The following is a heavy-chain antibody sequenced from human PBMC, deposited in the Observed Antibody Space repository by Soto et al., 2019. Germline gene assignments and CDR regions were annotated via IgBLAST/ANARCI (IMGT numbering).Heavy chain of an antibody. CDR1: GGSISSSSYY. Sequence: QLQLQESGPGLVKPSETLSLTCTVSGGSISSSSYYWGWIRQPPGKGLEWIGSIYYSGSTYYNPSLKGRVTISVTTSKNQFSLKLSFVTAADTAVYDCAAYTRYGDYAYDYYGMDVWGQGTTVTVSS. V-gene: IGHV4-39*01. CDR2: IYYSGST. CDR3: AAYTRYGDYAYDYYGMDV. J-gene: IGHJ6*02. D-gene: IGHD4-17*01.